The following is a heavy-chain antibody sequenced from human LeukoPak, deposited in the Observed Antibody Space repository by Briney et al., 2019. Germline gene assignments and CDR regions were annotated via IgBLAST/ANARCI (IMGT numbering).Heavy chain of an antibody. Sequence: SETLSLTCTVSGVSISSYYWSWLRQPPGKGLEWIGYIYYSGSTNYNPSLKSRVTISVDTSKNQFPLKLSSVTAADTAVYYCARGINDYGENFDYWGQGTLVTVSS. V-gene: IGHV4-59*01. CDR3: ARGINDYGENFDY. D-gene: IGHD4-17*01. CDR2: IYYSGST. J-gene: IGHJ4*02. CDR1: GVSISSYY.